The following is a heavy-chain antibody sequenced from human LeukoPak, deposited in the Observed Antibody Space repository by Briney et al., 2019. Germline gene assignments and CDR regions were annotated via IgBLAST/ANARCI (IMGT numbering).Heavy chain of an antibody. CDR3: ARASYSTQLFDY. D-gene: IGHD6-13*01. Sequence: GGSLRLSCVVSGFTVSTNYMSWVRQAPGKGLEWVSIVYSVGDTYYADSVKGRFTISRDNSKNTVYLQMNSLRVEDTAVYFCARASYSTQLFDYWGQGTLVTVAS. CDR1: GFTVSTNY. V-gene: IGHV3-53*01. CDR2: VYSVGDT. J-gene: IGHJ4*02.